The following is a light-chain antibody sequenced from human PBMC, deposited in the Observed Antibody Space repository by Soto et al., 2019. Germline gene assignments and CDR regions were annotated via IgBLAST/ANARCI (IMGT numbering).Light chain of an antibody. J-gene: IGLJ2*01. CDR3: SSYSTSSPVV. CDR1: SSDVGNYNY. CDR2: DVS. Sequence: QPVLTQPASVSGSPGQSITISCTGTSSDVGNYNYISWYQQHPGKAPKLMIFDVSNRPSGVSDRFSGSKSGNTASLTISGLQADDEADYYCSSYSTSSPVVFGGGTKLTVL. V-gene: IGLV2-14*03.